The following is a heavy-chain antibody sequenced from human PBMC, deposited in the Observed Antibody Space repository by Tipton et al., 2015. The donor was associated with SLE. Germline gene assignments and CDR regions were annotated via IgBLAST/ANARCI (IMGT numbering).Heavy chain of an antibody. CDR3: ARTRQQLDGDYYYYMDV. V-gene: IGHV4-39*01. D-gene: IGHD6-13*01. CDR1: GDSIRNENYY. J-gene: IGHJ6*03. CDR2: FYYNETT. Sequence: TLSLTCTVSGDSIRNENYYWGWFRQPPGKGLEWIAAFYYNETTYHNPPLDSRATISVDMSKNQFSLNLRSVTAADTAVYFCARTRQQLDGDYYYYMDVWGKGTTVIVSS.